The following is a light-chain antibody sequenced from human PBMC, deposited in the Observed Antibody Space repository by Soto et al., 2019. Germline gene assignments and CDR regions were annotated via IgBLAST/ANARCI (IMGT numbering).Light chain of an antibody. Sequence: ALTQPASVSGSPGQSITISCTGTSSDLGSYNLVSWYQQHPGKAPKLIIYEGSKRPSGVSNRFSGSKSANTASLTISGLQAEDEADYYCYSYSPITPSLFGGGTKLTVL. V-gene: IGLV2-23*01. CDR3: YSYSPITPSL. CDR1: SSDLGSYNL. CDR2: EGS. J-gene: IGLJ2*01.